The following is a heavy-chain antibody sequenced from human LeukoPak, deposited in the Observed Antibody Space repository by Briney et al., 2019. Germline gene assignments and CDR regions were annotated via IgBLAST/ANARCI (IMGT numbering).Heavy chain of an antibody. Sequence: GGSLRLSCAASGFTFSSYSMNWARQAPGKGLEWVASINHNGNVNYYVDSVKGRFTISRDNAKNSLYLQMSNLRAEDTAVYFCARGGGLDVXXXXATXTVSS. V-gene: IGHV3-7*03. J-gene: IGHJ6*02. D-gene: IGHD3-16*01. CDR1: GFTFSSYS. CDR3: ARGGGLDV. CDR2: INHNGNVN.